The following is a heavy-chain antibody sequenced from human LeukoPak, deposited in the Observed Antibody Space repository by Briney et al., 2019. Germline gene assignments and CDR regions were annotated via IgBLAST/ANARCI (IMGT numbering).Heavy chain of an antibody. CDR2: INHSGST. Sequence: SETLSLTCAVYGGSFSGYYWSWIRQPPGKGLEWIGEINHSGSTNYNPSLKSRVTISVDTAKNQFSLKLSSVTAADTAVYYCARYDFWSGYYPWGQGTLVTVSS. CDR3: ARYDFWSGYYP. V-gene: IGHV4-34*01. J-gene: IGHJ5*02. D-gene: IGHD3-3*01. CDR1: GGSFSGYY.